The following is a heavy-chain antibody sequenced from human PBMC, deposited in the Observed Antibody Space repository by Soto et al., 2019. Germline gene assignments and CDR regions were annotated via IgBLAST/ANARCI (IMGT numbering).Heavy chain of an antibody. V-gene: IGHV1-18*01. CDR3: VRDRDSVWGGKLDY. Sequence: QVQLVQSGPEVKKPGASVKVSCKASGYTFTNNGISWVRQAPGQGLEWMGWISTFNGNTDYAQKLQGRVTMTTDTSTSTAYMELKSLRSDDTAVYYCVRDRDSVWGGKLDYWGQGALVTVSS. D-gene: IGHD3-16*01. CDR2: ISTFNGNT. CDR1: GYTFTNNG. J-gene: IGHJ4*02.